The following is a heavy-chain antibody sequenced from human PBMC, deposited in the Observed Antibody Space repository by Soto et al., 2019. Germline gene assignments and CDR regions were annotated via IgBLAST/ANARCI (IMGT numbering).Heavy chain of an antibody. Sequence: GGSLRLSCAASGFTFSSYSMNWVRQAPGKGLEWVSSISSSSSYIYYADSVKGRFTISRDNAKNSLYLQMNSLRAEDTAVYYCARETLQEWLVRGLSGFDYWGQGTLVTVSS. CDR1: GFTFSSYS. D-gene: IGHD6-19*01. CDR2: ISSSSSYI. CDR3: ARETLQEWLVRGLSGFDY. V-gene: IGHV3-21*01. J-gene: IGHJ4*02.